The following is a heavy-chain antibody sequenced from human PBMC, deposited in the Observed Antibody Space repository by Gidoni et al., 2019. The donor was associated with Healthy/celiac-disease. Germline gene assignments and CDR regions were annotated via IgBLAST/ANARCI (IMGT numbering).Heavy chain of an antibody. J-gene: IGHJ4*02. CDR2: IYYSGST. D-gene: IGHD3-22*01. CDR1: GGSISSYY. V-gene: IGHV4-59*01. Sequence: QVQLQESGPGLVKPSETLSLTCPVSGGSISSYYWSWIRQPPGKGLEWIGYIYYSGSTNYNPSLKSRVTISVDTSKNQFSLKLSSVTAADTAVYYCAAGSGYYSHVDYWGQGTLVTVSS. CDR3: AAGSGYYSHVDY.